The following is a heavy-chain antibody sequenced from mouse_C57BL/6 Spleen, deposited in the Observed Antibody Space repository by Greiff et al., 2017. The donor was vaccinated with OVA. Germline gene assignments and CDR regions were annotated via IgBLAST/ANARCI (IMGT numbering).Heavy chain of an antibody. J-gene: IGHJ1*03. Sequence: EVQLQQSGPELVKPGASVKISCKASGYSFTDYNMNWVKQSNGKSLEWIGVINPNYGTTSYNQKFKGKATLTVDQSSSTAYMQLNSLTSEDSAVYYCARSDPPTVYYYGRSCYWYYDVWGTGTTVTVSS. CDR2: INPNYGTT. D-gene: IGHD1-1*01. CDR3: ARSDPPTVYYYGRSCYWYYDV. CDR1: GYSFTDYN. V-gene: IGHV1-39*01.